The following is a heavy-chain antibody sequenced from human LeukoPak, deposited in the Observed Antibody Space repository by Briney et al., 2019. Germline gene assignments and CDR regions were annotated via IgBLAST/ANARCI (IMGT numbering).Heavy chain of an antibody. CDR2: ISYDGSNK. V-gene: IGHV3-30*04. J-gene: IGHJ6*02. CDR1: GFTFSSYA. D-gene: IGHD1-26*01. CDR3: AKGSASYGMDV. Sequence: GGSLRLSCAASGFTFSSYAMHWVRQAPGKGLEWVAVISYDGSNKYYADSVKGRFTISRDNSKNTLYLQMNSLRAEDTAVYYCAKGSASYGMDVWGQGTTVTVSS.